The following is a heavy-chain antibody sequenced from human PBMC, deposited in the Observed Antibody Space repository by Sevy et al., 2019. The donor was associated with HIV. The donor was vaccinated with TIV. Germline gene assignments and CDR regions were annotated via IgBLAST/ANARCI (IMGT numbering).Heavy chain of an antibody. J-gene: IGHJ4*01. CDR3: ARQVRFSGVIINHFDY. CDR1: GDSIRSQSHY. Sequence: SETLSLTCTVSGDSIRSQSHYWAWIRQSPGKGLEWIASIYYTGSSYYNLSLRGRLTISVDTSKEQISLKLTSVTAADTAVYFCARQVRFSGVIINHFDYWGHGTLVTVSS. CDR2: IYYTGSS. V-gene: IGHV4-39*01. D-gene: IGHD2-21*01.